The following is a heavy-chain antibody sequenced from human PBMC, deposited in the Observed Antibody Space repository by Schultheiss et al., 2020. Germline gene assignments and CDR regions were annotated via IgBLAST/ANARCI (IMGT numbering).Heavy chain of an antibody. V-gene: IGHV3-21*03. CDR1: GFTFSSYG. CDR3: ARQRWDSYAMDY. J-gene: IGHJ4*01. Sequence: VQLKQSGGDLVKPGGSLKLSCAASGFTFSSYGMSWVRQTPDKRLEWVATISSGGSYTYYPDSVKGRFTISRDNAKNTLYLQMSSLKSEDTAMYYCARQRWDSYAMDYWGQGTSVTVSS. D-gene: IGHD2-8*01. CDR2: ISSGGSYT.